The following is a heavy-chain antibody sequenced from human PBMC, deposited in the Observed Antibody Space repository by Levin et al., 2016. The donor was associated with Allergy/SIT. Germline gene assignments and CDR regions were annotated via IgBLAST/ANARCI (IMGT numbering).Heavy chain of an antibody. Sequence: GSLRLSCAASGFTFSSYSMNWVRQAPGKGLEWVSSISSSSSYIYYADSVKGRFTISRDNAKNSLYLQMNSLRAEDTAVYYCARDSYSGYDLGSPSFDYWGQGTLVTVSS. CDR3: ARDSYSGYDLGSPSFDY. J-gene: IGHJ4*02. CDR2: ISSSSSYI. D-gene: IGHD5-12*01. CDR1: GFTFSSYS. V-gene: IGHV3-21*01.